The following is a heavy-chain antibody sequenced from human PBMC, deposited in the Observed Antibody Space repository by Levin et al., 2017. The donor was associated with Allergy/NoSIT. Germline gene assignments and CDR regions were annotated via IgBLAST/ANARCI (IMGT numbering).Heavy chain of an antibody. J-gene: IGHJ3*02. Sequence: GGSLRLSCAASGFTSSNYWMSWVRQAPGKGLEWVANIKQDGSEKYFVDSVKGRFTISRDNAKNSLYLQMNSLRAEDTAVYYCAREGQWLSSDAFDIWGQGTLVTVSS. D-gene: IGHD6-19*01. CDR1: GFTSSNYW. CDR3: AREGQWLSSDAFDI. CDR2: IKQDGSEK. V-gene: IGHV3-7*01.